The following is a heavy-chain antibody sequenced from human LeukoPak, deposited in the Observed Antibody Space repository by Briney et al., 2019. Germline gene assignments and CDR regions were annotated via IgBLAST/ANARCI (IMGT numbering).Heavy chain of an antibody. J-gene: IGHJ4*02. D-gene: IGHD2-15*01. Sequence: GGSLRLSCAASGFTFSNAWMSWVRQAPGKGLEWVGRIKSKTDGGTTDYAAPVKGRFTISRDDSKNTLYLQMNSLKTEDTAVYYCTTDNFFCSGGSCYFVWGQGTLVTVSS. CDR3: TTDNFFCSGGSCYFV. CDR2: IKSKTDGGTT. V-gene: IGHV3-15*01. CDR1: GFTFSNAW.